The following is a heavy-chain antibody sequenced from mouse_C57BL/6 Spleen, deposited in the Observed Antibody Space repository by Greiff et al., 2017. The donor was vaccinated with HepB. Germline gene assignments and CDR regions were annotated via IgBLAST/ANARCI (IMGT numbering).Heavy chain of an antibody. Sequence: EVQLQQSGAELVKPGASVKLSCTASGFNIKDYYMHWVKQRPEQGLEWIGRIDPADGDTKYAPKFQGKATITADTSSNTAYLQLSSLTSEDSAVYYCASGQWYFDYWGQGTTLTVSS. J-gene: IGHJ2*01. CDR3: ASGQWYFDY. V-gene: IGHV14-2*01. CDR1: GFNIKDYY. CDR2: IDPADGDT. D-gene: IGHD3-3*01.